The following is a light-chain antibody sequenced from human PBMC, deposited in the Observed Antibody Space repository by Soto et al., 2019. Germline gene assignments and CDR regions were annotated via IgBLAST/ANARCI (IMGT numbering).Light chain of an antibody. V-gene: IGKV1-5*03. CDR2: KAS. J-gene: IGKJ3*01. CDR3: QQSYSTPRT. Sequence: DIQMTQSPSTLSGSVGDRVTITCRASQTISSWLAWYQQKPGKAPKLLIYKASTLKSGVPSRFSGSGSGTDFILTISNLQPEDFATYYCQQSYSTPRTFGPGTKVDI. CDR1: QTISSW.